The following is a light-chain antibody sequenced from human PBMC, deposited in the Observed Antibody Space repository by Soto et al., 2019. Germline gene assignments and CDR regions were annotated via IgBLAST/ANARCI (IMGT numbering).Light chain of an antibody. CDR1: QSVRSNF. J-gene: IGKJ1*01. CDR2: GAS. V-gene: IGKV3-20*01. CDR3: QRYDSLPA. Sequence: EIVLTQSPGTLSLSPGERATLSCRASQSVRSNFLAWYQQKPGQAPRLLIYGASNRATGIPDRFSGSGSGTGFTLTITKLEPEDFGMFYCQRYDSLPAFGQGTQVE.